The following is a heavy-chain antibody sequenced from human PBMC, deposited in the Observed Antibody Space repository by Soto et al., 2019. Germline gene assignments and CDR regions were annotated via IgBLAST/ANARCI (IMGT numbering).Heavy chain of an antibody. J-gene: IGHJ6*02. D-gene: IGHD3-10*01. CDR1: GGSISSSNW. V-gene: IGHV4-4*02. Sequence: QVQLQESGPGLVKPSGTLSLTCAVSGGSISSSNWWSWVRQPPGKGLEWIGEIYHSGSTNYNPSLKSRVTISVDKSNNQFSLKLSSVTAADTAVYYCARDCVWFGELSGYGMDVWGQGTTVTVSS. CDR2: IYHSGST. CDR3: ARDCVWFGELSGYGMDV.